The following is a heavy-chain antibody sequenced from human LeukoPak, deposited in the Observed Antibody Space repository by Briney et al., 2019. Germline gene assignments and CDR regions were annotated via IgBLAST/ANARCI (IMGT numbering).Heavy chain of an antibody. J-gene: IGHJ6*02. CDR3: AKAMDV. Sequence: PGGSLRLSCAASGFTFRNYWMSWVRQAPGTGLEWVANIKQDGSDRNYVTSVRGRFTISRDNAKNSLYLQMNSLRAEDTAVYYCAKAMDVWGQGTTVTVSS. CDR2: IKQDGSDR. V-gene: IGHV3-7*03. CDR1: GFTFRNYW.